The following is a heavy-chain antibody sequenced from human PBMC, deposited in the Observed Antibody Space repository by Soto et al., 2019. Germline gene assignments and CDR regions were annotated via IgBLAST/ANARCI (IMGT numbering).Heavy chain of an antibody. J-gene: IGHJ4*02. D-gene: IGHD6-19*01. CDR2: IKDKTEGAAT. V-gene: IGHV3-15*01. CDR3: TTYVESIGWYHFDN. CDR1: GFTFSNTW. Sequence: EVQLVESGGGLVKPGGSLTLSCVATGFTFSNTWMNWVRLAPGKGLEWVGRIKDKTEGAATDYAAPVKGRFTISRDDSKNTLYLQMNSLKSEDTALYYCTTYVESIGWYHFDNWGQGTLVTVSS.